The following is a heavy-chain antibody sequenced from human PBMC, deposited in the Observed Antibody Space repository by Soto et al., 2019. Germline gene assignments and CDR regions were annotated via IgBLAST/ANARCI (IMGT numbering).Heavy chain of an antibody. CDR1: GFIFSSAW. J-gene: IGHJ4*02. Sequence: EVQVVESGGDLVKPGGSLRLSCATSGFIFSSAWMSWVRQAPGKGLEWVGRIKSKSDGGTRDYAAPGNGRFNISRDDSKNMVYLQMNSLTAEDTAVYYCVEGWNDFWGQGTLVTVSS. V-gene: IGHV3-15*01. CDR3: VEGWNDF. D-gene: IGHD1-1*01. CDR2: IKSKSDGGTR.